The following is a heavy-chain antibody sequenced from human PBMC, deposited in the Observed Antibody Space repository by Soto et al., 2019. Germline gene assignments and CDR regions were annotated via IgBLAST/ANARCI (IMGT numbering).Heavy chain of an antibody. CDR1: GYSFTSYW. Sequence: GESLKISCNGSGYSFTSYWISWVRQMPGKGLEWMGRIDPSDSYTNYSPSFQGHVTISADKSISTAYLQWSSLKASDTAMYYCARHFEDQSAYNWFDPWGQGTLVTVSS. CDR2: IDPSDSYT. J-gene: IGHJ5*02. V-gene: IGHV5-10-1*01. CDR3: ARHFEDQSAYNWFDP. D-gene: IGHD3-9*01.